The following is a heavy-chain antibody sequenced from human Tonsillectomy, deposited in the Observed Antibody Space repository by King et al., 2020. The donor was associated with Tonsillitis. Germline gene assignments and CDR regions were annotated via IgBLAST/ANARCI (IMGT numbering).Heavy chain of an antibody. J-gene: IGHJ5*02. CDR1: GFSLSNARMG. CDR3: ARLATYYEILTGYLDAVSWFDP. V-gene: IGHV2-26*01. D-gene: IGHD3-9*01. Sequence: TLQESGPVLVKPTETLTLTCTVSGFSLSNARMGVSWIRQPPGKALEWLAHIFSNDEKSYSTSLKSRLTISKDTSKSQVVLTMTNMDPVDTATYYCARLATYYEILTGYLDAVSWFDPWGQGTLVTVSS. CDR2: IFSNDEK.